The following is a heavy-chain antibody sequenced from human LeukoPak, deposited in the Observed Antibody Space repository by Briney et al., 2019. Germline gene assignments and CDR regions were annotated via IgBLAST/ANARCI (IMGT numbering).Heavy chain of an antibody. V-gene: IGHV1-69*13. CDR3: ARGRGSYNGVDY. Sequence: SVKVSCKASGGTFSSYAISWVRQAPGQGLEWMGGIIPIFGTANYAQEFQGRVTITADESTSTAYMELSRLRSDDTAVYYCARGRGSYNGVDYWGQGTLVTVSS. CDR1: GGTFSSYA. CDR2: IIPIFGTA. J-gene: IGHJ4*02. D-gene: IGHD1-26*01.